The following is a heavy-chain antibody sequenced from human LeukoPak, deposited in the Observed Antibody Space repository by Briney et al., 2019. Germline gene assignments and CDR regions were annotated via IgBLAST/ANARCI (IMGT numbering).Heavy chain of an antibody. CDR3: ARAQEQLLWFGELWFDP. CDR1: GFTFSSYG. D-gene: IGHD3-10*01. J-gene: IGHJ5*02. V-gene: IGHV3-33*01. CDR2: IWYDGSNK. Sequence: GGSLRLPCAASGFTFSSYGMHWVRQAPGKGLEWVAVIWYDGSNKYYADSVKGRFTISRDNSKNTLYLQMNSLRAEDTAVYYCARAQEQLLWFGELWFDPWGQGTLVTVSS.